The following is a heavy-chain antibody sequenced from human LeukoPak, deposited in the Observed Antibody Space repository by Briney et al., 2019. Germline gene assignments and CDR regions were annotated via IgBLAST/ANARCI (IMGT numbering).Heavy chain of an antibody. J-gene: IGHJ4*02. Sequence: PSEALSLTCTVSGGSISSGDYYWSWIRQPPGKGLEWIGYIYYSGSTYYNPSLKSRVTISVDTSKNQFPLKLSSVTAADTAVYYCAREADTAMVTDYWGQGTLVTVSS. D-gene: IGHD5-18*01. V-gene: IGHV4-30-4*01. CDR2: IYYSGST. CDR3: AREADTAMVTDY. CDR1: GGSISSGDYY.